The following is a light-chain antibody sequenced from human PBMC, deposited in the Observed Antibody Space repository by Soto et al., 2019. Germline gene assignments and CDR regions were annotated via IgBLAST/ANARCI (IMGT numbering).Light chain of an antibody. V-gene: IGKV1-5*03. Sequence: DIEMTQTPSTLPASVGDRVTITCRATQSLNIWLAWYQQKPGKAPNLLISKASSLESGVPSRFIGSGSGTEFSLTISGLQPDDFGTYYCQQYKAYPYTFGQGTKLEMK. CDR1: QSLNIW. J-gene: IGKJ2*01. CDR2: KAS. CDR3: QQYKAYPYT.